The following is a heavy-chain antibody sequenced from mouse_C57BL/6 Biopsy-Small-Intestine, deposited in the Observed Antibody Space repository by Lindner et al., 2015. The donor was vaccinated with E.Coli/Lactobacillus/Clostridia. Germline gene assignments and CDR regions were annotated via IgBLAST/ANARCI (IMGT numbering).Heavy chain of an antibody. V-gene: IGHV1-84*01. J-gene: IGHJ4*01. CDR1: AYTFTDHY. CDR3: ARWGDGKDAMDY. D-gene: IGHD1-1*01. Sequence: VQLQESGPELVRPGASVKISCKASAYTFTDHYINWVRQRPGQGLEWIGWIYPGSGNTKYNEKFKGKATLTADKSSSTAYMQFSSLTSEDSAIYYCARWGDGKDAMDYWGQGTSVTVSS. CDR2: IYPGSGNT.